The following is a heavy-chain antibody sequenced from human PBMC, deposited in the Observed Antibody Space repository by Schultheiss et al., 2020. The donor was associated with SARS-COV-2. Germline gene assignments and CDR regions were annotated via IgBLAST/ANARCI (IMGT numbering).Heavy chain of an antibody. CDR2: IWYDGSNK. CDR3: TPGTSEIYGMDV. V-gene: IGHV3-30*02. Sequence: GGSLRLSCAASGFTFSSYGMHWVRQAPGKGLEWVAVIWYDGSNKYYADSVKGRFTISRDNSKNTLYLQMNSLRAEDTAVYYCTPGTSEIYGMDVWGQGTTVTVSS. J-gene: IGHJ6*02. D-gene: IGHD3-10*01. CDR1: GFTFSSYG.